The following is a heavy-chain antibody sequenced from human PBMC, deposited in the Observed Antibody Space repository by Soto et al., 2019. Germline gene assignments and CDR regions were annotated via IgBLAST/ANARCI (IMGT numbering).Heavy chain of an antibody. J-gene: IGHJ6*02. CDR1: GGSISSGGYY. V-gene: IGHV4-31*03. CDR2: IYYSGST. D-gene: IGHD3-10*01. Sequence: QVQLQESGPGLVKPSQTLSLTCTVSGGSISSGGYYWSWIRQHPGKGLEWIGYIYYSGSTYYNPYLKSRVTISVATSKNQFSRKLSSVTAADTAVYYCARGGAFGELSVYYYYCGMDVWGQGTTVTVSS. CDR3: ARGGAFGELSVYYYYCGMDV.